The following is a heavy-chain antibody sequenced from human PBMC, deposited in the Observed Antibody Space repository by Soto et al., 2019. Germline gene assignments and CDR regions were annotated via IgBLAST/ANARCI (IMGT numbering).Heavy chain of an antibody. Sequence: PXASLSLTCTVCGGSISNFYWSWIRQPPGKGLEWIGYISYSVNTNYNPSLKSRVSISVDTSKNQLSLNLTSVTAADTAVYYCAPAPTVLSRSYFDSWGQRTPVTVSS. CDR2: ISYSVNT. V-gene: IGHV4-59*01. CDR3: APAPTVLSRSYFDS. CDR1: GGSISNFY. J-gene: IGHJ4*02. D-gene: IGHD4-17*01.